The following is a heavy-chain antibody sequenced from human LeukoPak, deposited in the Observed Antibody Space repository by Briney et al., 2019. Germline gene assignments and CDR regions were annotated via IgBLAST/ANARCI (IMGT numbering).Heavy chain of an antibody. V-gene: IGHV3-30-3*01. CDR1: GFTFSSYA. CDR2: ISYDGSNK. J-gene: IGHJ4*02. Sequence: GGSLRLSCAASGFTFSSYAMHWVRQAPGKGLEWVAVISYDGSNKYYADSVKGRFTISRDNSKNTLYLQMNSLRAEDTAVCYCARPLQRGYGDYTGVIGYWGQGTLVTVSS. D-gene: IGHD4-17*01. CDR3: ARPLQRGYGDYTGVIGY.